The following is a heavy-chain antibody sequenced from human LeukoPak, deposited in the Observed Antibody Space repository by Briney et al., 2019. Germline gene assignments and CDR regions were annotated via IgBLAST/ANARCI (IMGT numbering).Heavy chain of an antibody. CDR3: ARARSSRKVAFDI. CDR1: GGTFSSYA. V-gene: IGHV1-69*05. D-gene: IGHD6-13*01. CDR2: IIPIFGTA. Sequence: ASVKVSCKASGGTFSSYAISWVRQAPGQGLEWMGGIIPIFGTANYAQKFQGRVTITTDESTSTAYMELSSLRSEDTAVYYCARARSSRKVAFDIWGQGTMVTVSS. J-gene: IGHJ3*02.